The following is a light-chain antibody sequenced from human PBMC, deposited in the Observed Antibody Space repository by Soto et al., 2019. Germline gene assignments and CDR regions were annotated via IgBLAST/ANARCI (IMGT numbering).Light chain of an antibody. J-gene: IGKJ4*01. CDR1: HYINNN. Sequence: EIVMTQSPATLSVSPGERATLSCRASHYINNNLAWYQQKPGQPPRLLIYGASTRATGIPARFSGSGYGAEFSLTISSLQSEDSAVYYCQQYHTWPPLPFGGGTTVEI. V-gene: IGKV3-15*01. CDR3: QQYHTWPPLP. CDR2: GAS.